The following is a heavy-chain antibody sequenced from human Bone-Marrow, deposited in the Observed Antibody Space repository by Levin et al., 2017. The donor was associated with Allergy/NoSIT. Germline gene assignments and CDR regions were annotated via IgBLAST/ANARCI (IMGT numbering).Heavy chain of an antibody. CDR2: VYYSGST. V-gene: IGHV4-39*07. Sequence: SETLSLTCTVSGGSISSPTHYWVWIRQPPGKGLEWIGSVYYSGSTSYHPSLRSRVTISVDTSDNQFSLRLTSVTAADTAIYYCTRNNNLSFGESPTNWFDPWGQGTLVTVSS. J-gene: IGHJ5*02. D-gene: IGHD3-10*01. CDR1: GGSISSPTHY. CDR3: TRNNNLSFGESPTNWFDP.